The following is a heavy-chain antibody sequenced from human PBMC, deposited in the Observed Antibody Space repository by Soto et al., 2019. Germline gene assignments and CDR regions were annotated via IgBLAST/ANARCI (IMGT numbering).Heavy chain of an antibody. Sequence: EVQLLDSGGGLVQPWGSLRLTCAASGFVFTTHGMSWVRQAPGRGLEWVSSIGAGNGRAYYADSVEGPFTISRDNSKNMLFLQLNSLRAEDTAVYFSAKGATWLDYWGQGTLVIASS. J-gene: IGHJ4*02. CDR1: GFVFTTHG. V-gene: IGHV3-23*01. CDR2: IGAGNGRA. CDR3: AKGATWLDY.